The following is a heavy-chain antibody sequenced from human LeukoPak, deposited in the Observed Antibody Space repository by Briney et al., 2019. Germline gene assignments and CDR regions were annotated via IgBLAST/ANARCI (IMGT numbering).Heavy chain of an antibody. D-gene: IGHD3-22*01. V-gene: IGHV3-66*01. CDR2: IDSGGGA. CDR1: GFTVSNNY. CDR3: ARDRTMTGDRGIDY. J-gene: IGHJ4*02. Sequence: GGSLRLSCAASGFTVSNNYMSWVRQGPGKGLEWVSLIDSGGGAHYADSVKGRFSISSDNSQNTLYLQMNSLRDEDTGIYYCARDRTMTGDRGIDYWGQGTPVTVSS.